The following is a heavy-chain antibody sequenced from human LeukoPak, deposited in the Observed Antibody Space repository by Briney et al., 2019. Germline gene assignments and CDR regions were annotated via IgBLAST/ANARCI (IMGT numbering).Heavy chain of an antibody. CDR2: IYYSGST. D-gene: IGHD3-22*01. CDR3: ARFFYDSSGYYYFDY. Sequence: SETLSLTCTVSGGSISGYYWNWIRQPPGKGLEWIGYIYYSGSTNYNPSLKSRVTISVDTSKSQFSVKLSSVTAADTAVYYCARFFYDSSGYYYFDYWGQGTLVTVSS. J-gene: IGHJ4*02. V-gene: IGHV4-59*01. CDR1: GGSISGYY.